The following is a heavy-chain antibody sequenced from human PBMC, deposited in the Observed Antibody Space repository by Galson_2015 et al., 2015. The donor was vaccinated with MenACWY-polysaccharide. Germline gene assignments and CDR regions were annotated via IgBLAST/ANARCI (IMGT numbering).Heavy chain of an antibody. V-gene: IGHV1-46*01. Sequence: SVKVSCKASGYTLTNYYIHWVRQAPGQGLEWMGIINPSGGTTSYAQNFQGRVTMTRDTSTSTVYMELSSQRSDDTAVYYCARDRAGATSSSPDSWGHATQFTVA. CDR1: GYTLTNYY. J-gene: IGHJ5*01. D-gene: IGHD6-6*01. CDR3: ARDRAGATSSSPDS. CDR2: INPSGGTT.